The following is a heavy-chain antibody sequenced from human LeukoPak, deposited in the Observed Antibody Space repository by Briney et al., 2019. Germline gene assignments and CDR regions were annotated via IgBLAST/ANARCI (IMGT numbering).Heavy chain of an antibody. Sequence: SETLSLTCTVSGGSVSSGSYYWSWIRQPPGKGLEWIGYIYYSGSTNYNPSLKSRVTISVDTSKDQFSLKLSSVTAADTAVYCCARSLTYWGQGTLVTVSS. V-gene: IGHV4-61*01. CDR1: GGSVSSGSYY. CDR2: IYYSGST. CDR3: ARSLTY. D-gene: IGHD2-8*01. J-gene: IGHJ4*02.